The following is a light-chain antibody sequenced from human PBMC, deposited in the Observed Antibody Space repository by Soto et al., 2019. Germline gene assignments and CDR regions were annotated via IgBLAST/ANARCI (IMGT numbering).Light chain of an antibody. CDR2: EVS. Sequence: QSALTQPASVSGSPGQSITISCTGNSSDVGSYNLVSWYQQHPGKAPKLMIYEVSKRSSGVSNRFSGSKSGNTASLTISGLQAEDEADYYCCSYAGSSTFYVFGTGTKVTVL. CDR1: SSDVGSYNL. J-gene: IGLJ1*01. CDR3: CSYAGSSTFYV. V-gene: IGLV2-23*02.